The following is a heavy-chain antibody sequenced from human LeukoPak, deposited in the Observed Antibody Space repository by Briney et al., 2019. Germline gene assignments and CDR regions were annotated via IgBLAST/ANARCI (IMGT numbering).Heavy chain of an antibody. CDR3: AREIHAFDI. V-gene: IGHV4-4*07. Sequence: WXXIXXAAGKGLEWIGRIYTSGSTNYHPSLKSRFTMSVDTSKNQFSLKLSSVTAADTAVYYCAREIHAFDIWGQGTMVTVSS. J-gene: IGHJ3*02. CDR2: IYTSGST.